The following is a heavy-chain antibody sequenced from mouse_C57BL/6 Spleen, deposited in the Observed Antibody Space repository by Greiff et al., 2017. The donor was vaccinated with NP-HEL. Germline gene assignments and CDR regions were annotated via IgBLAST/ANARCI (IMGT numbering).Heavy chain of an antibody. CDR2: IDPSDSET. CDR1: GYTFTSYW. J-gene: IGHJ3*01. V-gene: IGHV1-52*01. CDR3: AREGGYDRTWFAY. D-gene: IGHD2-2*01. Sequence: QVQLQQPGAELVRPGSSVKLSCKASGYTFTSYWMHWVKQRPIQGLEWIGNIDPSDSETHYNQKFKDKATLTVDKSSSTAYMQLSSLTSEDSAVYYCAREGGYDRTWFAYWGQGTLVTVSA.